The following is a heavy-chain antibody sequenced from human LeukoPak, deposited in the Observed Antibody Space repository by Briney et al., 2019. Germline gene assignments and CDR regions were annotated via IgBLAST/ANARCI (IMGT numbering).Heavy chain of an antibody. D-gene: IGHD3-10*01. CDR2: IYYSGST. J-gene: IGHJ6*02. CDR3: ARHGPGDYYYYYGMDV. Sequence: SETLSLTCTVSGGSISSYYWSLIRQPPGKGLEWIGNIYYSGSTNYNPSLKSRVTISVDTSKNQFSLKLSSVTAADTAVYYCARHGPGDYYYYYGMDVWGQGTTVTVSS. CDR1: GGSISSYY. V-gene: IGHV4-59*08.